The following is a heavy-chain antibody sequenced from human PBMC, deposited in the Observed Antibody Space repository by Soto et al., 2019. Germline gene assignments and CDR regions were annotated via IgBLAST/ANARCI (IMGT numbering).Heavy chain of an antibody. CDR3: ARILVGAFDF. V-gene: IGHV4-34*01. D-gene: IGHD1-26*01. CDR2: VNHRGST. Sequence: PSETLSLTCAVYGGSSSDHFWTWIRQSPGKGLEWIGDVNHRGSTSYNPSLKSRVTISLDSSKNQFSLSLSSVTAADTAVYYCARILVGAFDFWGQGVLVTVSS. CDR1: GGSSSDHF. J-gene: IGHJ4*02.